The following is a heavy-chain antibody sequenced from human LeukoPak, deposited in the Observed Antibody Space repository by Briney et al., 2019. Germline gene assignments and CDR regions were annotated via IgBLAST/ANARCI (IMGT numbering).Heavy chain of an antibody. Sequence: PSETLSLTCTVSGGSISSYYWSWIRQPPGKGLEWIGYIYYSGSTNYNPSLKSRVTISVDTSKNQFSLKLSSVTAADTAVYYCARGSYYDFWSGYQYYYYYMDVWGKGTTVTVSS. CDR3: ARGSYYDFWSGYQYYYYYMDV. J-gene: IGHJ6*03. CDR2: IYYSGST. V-gene: IGHV4-59*01. D-gene: IGHD3-3*01. CDR1: GGSISSYY.